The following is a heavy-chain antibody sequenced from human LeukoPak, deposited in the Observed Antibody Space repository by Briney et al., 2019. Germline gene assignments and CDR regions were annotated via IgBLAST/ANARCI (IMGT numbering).Heavy chain of an antibody. J-gene: IGHJ4*02. CDR3: AGDLWFDGGANDY. V-gene: IGHV1-69*13. Sequence: SVKVSCKASGGTFSSYAISWVRQAPGQGLEWMGGIIPIFGTANYAQKFQGRVTITADESTSTAYMELSSLRSEDTAVYYCAGDLWFDGGANDYWGQGTLVTVSS. CDR1: GGTFSSYA. CDR2: IIPIFGTA. D-gene: IGHD3-10*01.